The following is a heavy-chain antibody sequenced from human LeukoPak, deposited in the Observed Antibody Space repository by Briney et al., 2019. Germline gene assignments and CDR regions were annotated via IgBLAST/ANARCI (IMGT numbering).Heavy chain of an antibody. V-gene: IGHV1-18*01. J-gene: IGHJ5*02. CDR1: GYTFSNYN. Sequence: ASVKVSCKTSGYTFSNYNITWVRQAPGQGLEWLGWISAYNGNTNYAQKFQGRVTMTRNKSISTAYMELSSLRSEDTAVYYCARGLELWFGEAGVGWFDPWGQGTLVTVSS. D-gene: IGHD3-10*01. CDR3: ARGLELWFGEAGVGWFDP. CDR2: ISAYNGNT.